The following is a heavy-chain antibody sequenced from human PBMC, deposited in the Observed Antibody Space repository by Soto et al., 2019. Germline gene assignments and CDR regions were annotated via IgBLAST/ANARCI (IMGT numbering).Heavy chain of an antibody. CDR1: GGSFSGYY. CDR2: INHSGST. V-gene: IGHV4-34*01. J-gene: IGHJ5*02. CDR3: ARGSFKGLLWFGELLSWGWFDP. Sequence: LSLTCAVYGGSFSGYYWSWIRQPPGKGLEWIGEINHSGSTNYNPSLKSRVTISVDTSKNQFSLKLSSVTAADTAVYYCARGSFKGLLWFGELLSWGWFDPWGQGTLVTVSS. D-gene: IGHD3-10*01.